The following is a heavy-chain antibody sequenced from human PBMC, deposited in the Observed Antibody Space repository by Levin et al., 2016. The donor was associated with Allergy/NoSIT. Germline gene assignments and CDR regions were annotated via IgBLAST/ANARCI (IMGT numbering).Heavy chain of an antibody. J-gene: IGHJ4*02. D-gene: IGHD6-6*01. CDR2: INTNTGNP. Sequence: ASVKVSCKASGYTFTSYAMNWVRQAPGQGLEWMGWINTNTGNPTYAQGFTGRFVFSLDTSVSTAYLQISSLKADDTAVYYCARELAEQYCRSTACLFDYWGQGTLVTVSS. CDR1: GYTFTSYA. V-gene: IGHV7-4-1*02. CDR3: ARELAEQYCRSTACLFDY.